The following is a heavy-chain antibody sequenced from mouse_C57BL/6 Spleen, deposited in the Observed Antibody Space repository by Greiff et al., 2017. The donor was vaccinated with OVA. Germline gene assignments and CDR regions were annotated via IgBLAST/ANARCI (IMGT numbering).Heavy chain of an antibody. CDR3: ARKGLLRSVAGYFDY. CDR1: GYTFTSYW. D-gene: IGHD1-1*01. J-gene: IGHJ2*01. CDR2: IYPSDSET. Sequence: QVQLQQPGAELVRPGSSVKLSCKASGYTFTSYWMDWVKQRPGQGLEWIGNIYPSDSETHYNQKFKDKATLTVDKSSSTAYMQLSSLTSEDSAVYDCARKGLLRSVAGYFDYWGQGTTLTVSS. V-gene: IGHV1-61*01.